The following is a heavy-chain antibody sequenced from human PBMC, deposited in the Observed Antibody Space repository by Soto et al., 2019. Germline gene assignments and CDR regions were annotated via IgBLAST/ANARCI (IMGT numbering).Heavy chain of an antibody. V-gene: IGHV3-21*01. CDR1: GFTFSSYT. CDR3: ARLLIMGPTGGPYFDD. D-gene: IGHD1-26*01. J-gene: IGHJ4*02. Sequence: GGSLRLSCAASGFTFSSYTMNWVRQAPGKGLEWVSSISSSSSYIYYADSVKGRFTISRDNAKNSLYLQMNGLRAEDTAVYYCARLLIMGPTGGPYFDDGGQGPLVTVPS. CDR2: ISSSSSYI.